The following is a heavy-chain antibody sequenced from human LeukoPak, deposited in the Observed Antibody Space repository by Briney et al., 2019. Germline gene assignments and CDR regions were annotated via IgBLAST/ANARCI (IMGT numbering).Heavy chain of an antibody. D-gene: IGHD3-10*01. Sequence: SETLSLTCTVSGGSISSYYWSWIRQPPGKGLEWIGYIYYSGSTNYNPSLKSRVTISVDTSKNQFSLKLSSVTAADTAVYYCARQTRFRGTTLDYWGQGNLVTVSS. J-gene: IGHJ4*02. CDR3: ARQTRFRGTTLDY. CDR1: GGSISSYY. V-gene: IGHV4-59*08. CDR2: IYYSGST.